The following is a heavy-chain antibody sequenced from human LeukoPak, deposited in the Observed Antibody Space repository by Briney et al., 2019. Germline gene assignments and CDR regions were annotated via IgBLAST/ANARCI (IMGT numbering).Heavy chain of an antibody. V-gene: IGHV4-34*01. Sequence: PSETLSLTCAVYGGSFSGYYWSWIRQPPGKGLEWIGEINHSGSTNYNPSLKSRVTISVDTSKNQFSLRLSSVTAADTAVYYCARHVGGYSISWYFNHLGQNWFDPWGQGTLVTVSS. D-gene: IGHD6-13*01. J-gene: IGHJ5*02. CDR1: GGSFSGYY. CDR2: INHSGST. CDR3: ARHVGGYSISWYFNHLGQNWFDP.